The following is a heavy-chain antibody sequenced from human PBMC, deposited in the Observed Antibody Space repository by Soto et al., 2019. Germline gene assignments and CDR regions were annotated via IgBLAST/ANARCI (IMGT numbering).Heavy chain of an antibody. V-gene: IGHV3-30*18. Sequence: GGSLRLSCAASGFTFSSYGMHWVRQAPGKGLEWVAVISYDGSNKYYADSVKGRFTISRDNSKNTLYLQMNSLRAEDTAVYYCAEANYDFWSGYLFDYYYYGMDVWGQGTTVTVSS. CDR3: AEANYDFWSGYLFDYYYYGMDV. D-gene: IGHD3-3*01. CDR2: ISYDGSNK. J-gene: IGHJ6*02. CDR1: GFTFSSYG.